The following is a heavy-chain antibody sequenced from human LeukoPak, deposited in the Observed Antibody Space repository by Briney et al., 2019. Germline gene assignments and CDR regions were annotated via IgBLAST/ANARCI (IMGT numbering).Heavy chain of an antibody. D-gene: IGHD3-22*01. Sequence: ASVKVSCKASGYTFTGYYMHWVRQAPGQGLEWMGWINPNSGGTNYAQKFQGRVTMTRDTTISTAYMELSRLRSDDTAVYYCARTGDSSGYPSFNYWGQGTLVTVSS. CDR1: GYTFTGYY. CDR2: INPNSGGT. J-gene: IGHJ4*02. V-gene: IGHV1-2*02. CDR3: ARTGDSSGYPSFNY.